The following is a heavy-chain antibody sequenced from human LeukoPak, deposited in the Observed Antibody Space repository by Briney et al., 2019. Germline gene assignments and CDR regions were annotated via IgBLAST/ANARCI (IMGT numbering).Heavy chain of an antibody. V-gene: IGHV4-4*07. J-gene: IGHJ3*02. D-gene: IGHD2-2*01. CDR2: IYTSGST. CDR1: GGSISSYY. Sequence: SETLSLTCTISGGSISSYYWSWIRQPAGKGLEWIGRIYTSGSTKYNPSLKSRVSMSADMSKNQLSLKLSSVTAADTAVYYCARDGGVVVASAPAVFDIWGQGTMVTVSS. CDR3: ARDGGVVVASAPAVFDI.